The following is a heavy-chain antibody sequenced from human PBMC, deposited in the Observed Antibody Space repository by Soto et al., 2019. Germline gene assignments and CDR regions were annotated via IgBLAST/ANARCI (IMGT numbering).Heavy chain of an antibody. V-gene: IGHV1-8*01. CDR3: ARGHMVRGGQRVDYYCMDG. Sequence: QVQLVQSGAEVKKPGASVKVSCKASGYTFPRYDINWVRQATGQGLEWMGWMNPNSGNTGYAQKFQGRVTMTSNTSISTAYMELSSLRSEDTAVSDCARGHMVRGGQRVDYYCMDGWGKGTTVTVSA. J-gene: IGHJ6*04. CDR2: MNPNSGNT. CDR1: GYTFPRYD. D-gene: IGHD3-10*01.